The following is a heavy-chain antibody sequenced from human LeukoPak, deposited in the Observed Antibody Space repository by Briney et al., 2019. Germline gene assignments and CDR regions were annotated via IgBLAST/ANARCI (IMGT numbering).Heavy chain of an antibody. CDR3: ARGFTYYYDSSGYPSLGY. D-gene: IGHD3-22*01. J-gene: IGHJ4*02. CDR1: GYSFTSYG. CDR2: ISAYNGNT. V-gene: IGHV1-18*01. Sequence: ASVKVSCKASGYSFTSYGITWVRQAPGQGLEWMGWISAYNGNTNYAQKLQDRVTMTTDTPTSTAYMELRSLRSDDTAVYYCARGFTYYYDSSGYPSLGYWGQGTLVTVSS.